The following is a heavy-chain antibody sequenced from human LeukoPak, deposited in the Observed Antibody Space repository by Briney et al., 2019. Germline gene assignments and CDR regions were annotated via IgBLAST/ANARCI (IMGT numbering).Heavy chain of an antibody. V-gene: IGHV4-59*08. CDR3: ARHGDILTAWDYGMGV. CDR2: IYYSGST. Sequence: PSETLSLTCTVSGGSISSYYWSWIRQPPGKGLEWIGYIYYSGSTNYNPSLKSRVTISVDTSKNQFSLKLSSVTAADTAVYYCARHGDILTAWDYGMGVWGQGTTVTVSS. J-gene: IGHJ6*02. CDR1: GGSISSYY. D-gene: IGHD3-9*01.